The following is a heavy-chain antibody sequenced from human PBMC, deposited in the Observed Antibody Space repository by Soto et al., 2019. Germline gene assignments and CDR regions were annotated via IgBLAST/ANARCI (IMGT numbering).Heavy chain of an antibody. Sequence: GGSLRLSXAASGFTFSSYSMDWVRQAPGKGLEWVSSISSSSSYIYYADSVKGRFTISRDNAKNSLYLQMNSLRAEDTAVYYRARDGSYYDSSGYWVNWFDPWGQGTLVTVS. J-gene: IGHJ5*02. D-gene: IGHD3-22*01. CDR2: ISSSSSYI. V-gene: IGHV3-21*01. CDR3: ARDGSYYDSSGYWVNWFDP. CDR1: GFTFSSYS.